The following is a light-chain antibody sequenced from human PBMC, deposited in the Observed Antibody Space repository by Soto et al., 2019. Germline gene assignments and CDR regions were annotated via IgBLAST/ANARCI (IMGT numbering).Light chain of an antibody. J-gene: IGLJ1*01. CDR1: SSNVGGYNY. Sequence: QSALTQPRSVSGSPGQSVALSCTGTSSNVGGYNYVSWYQQHPGKAPKLMIYDVSKRPSGVPDRFSGSKSGNTASLSISGLQAEDEADYFCSSYTSGSTLYVFGSGTKATVL. CDR3: SSYTSGSTLYV. CDR2: DVS. V-gene: IGLV2-11*01.